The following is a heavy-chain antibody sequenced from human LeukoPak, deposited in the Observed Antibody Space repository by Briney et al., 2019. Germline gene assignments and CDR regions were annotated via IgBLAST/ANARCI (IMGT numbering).Heavy chain of an antibody. Sequence: PSETLSLTCTVSGGSISSGSYYWSWIRQPAGKGLEWIGRIYTSGSTNYNPSLKSRVTISVDTSKNQFSLKLSSVTAADTAVYYCARDRHSSSWYYFDHWGQGTLVTVSS. CDR3: ARDRHSSSWYYFDH. D-gene: IGHD6-13*01. CDR2: IYTSGST. J-gene: IGHJ4*02. V-gene: IGHV4-61*02. CDR1: GGSISSGSYY.